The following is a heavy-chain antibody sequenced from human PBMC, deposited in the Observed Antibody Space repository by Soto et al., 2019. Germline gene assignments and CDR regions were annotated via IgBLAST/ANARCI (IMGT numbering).Heavy chain of an antibody. CDR3: AFGSVSLEF. CDR2: ISTDNVNA. J-gene: IGHJ4*02. V-gene: IGHV1-18*01. Sequence: QVQLVQSGAEVKKPGASTKVSCRASGYPFSNFDVTWVRQAPGQGLEWMGWISTDNVNADSAQKFQGRVTMTIDRSTSTAYMDLKSLRSDDTAVYSCAFGSVSLEFWGQGTQVTVSS. D-gene: IGHD3-16*01. CDR1: GYPFSNFD.